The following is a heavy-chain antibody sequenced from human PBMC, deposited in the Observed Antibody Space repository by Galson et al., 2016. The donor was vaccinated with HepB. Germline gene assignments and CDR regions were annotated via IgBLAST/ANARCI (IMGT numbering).Heavy chain of an antibody. CDR2: IIPVFRTA. J-gene: IGHJ4*02. CDR1: GYSFVGFG. Sequence: SVKVSCKASGYSFVGFGLTWVRQAPGQGLEWMGGIIPVFRTANYAQKFQGRVTITADDSTSTAYMELRSLTSEDTAVYYCAKFSGWYEEKYFFDYWAQGTLVTVSS. CDR3: AKFSGWYEEKYFFDY. D-gene: IGHD6-19*01. V-gene: IGHV1-69*13.